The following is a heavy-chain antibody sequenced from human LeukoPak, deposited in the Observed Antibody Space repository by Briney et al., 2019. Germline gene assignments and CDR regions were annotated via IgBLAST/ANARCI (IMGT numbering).Heavy chain of an antibody. Sequence: PGGSLRLSRAASGFTFSSYWMNWVRQAPGKGLEWVANIKQDGSEKYYVDSVKGRFTISRDNAKNSLYLQMTSLRAEDTAVYYCARDSPSGYSYGSGDYWGQGTLVTVSS. CDR2: IKQDGSEK. V-gene: IGHV3-7*05. J-gene: IGHJ4*02. CDR1: GFTFSSYW. CDR3: ARDSPSGYSYGSGDY. D-gene: IGHD5-18*01.